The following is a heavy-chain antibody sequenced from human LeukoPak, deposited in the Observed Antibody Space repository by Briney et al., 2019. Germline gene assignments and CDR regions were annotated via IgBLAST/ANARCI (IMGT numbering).Heavy chain of an antibody. D-gene: IGHD3-22*01. CDR3: ARENSSGYYPSGYYYYYMDV. CDR1: GGSISSYY. V-gene: IGHV4-59*01. Sequence: PSETLSLTCTVSGGSISSYYWSWIRQPPGKGLEWIGYIYHSGSTNYNPSLKSRVTISVDTSKNQFSLKLSSVTAADTAVYYCARENSSGYYPSGYYYYYMDVWGKGTTVTISS. CDR2: IYHSGST. J-gene: IGHJ6*03.